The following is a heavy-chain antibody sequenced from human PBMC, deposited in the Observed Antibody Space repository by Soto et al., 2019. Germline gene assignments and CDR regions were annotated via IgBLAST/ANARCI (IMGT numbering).Heavy chain of an antibody. CDR2: MSPSTCNT. D-gene: IGHD6-13*01. Sequence: VLLVQSGAEVKKPGASVKVSCRASGYTFTNYDVNWVRQATGQGLEWMGWMSPSTCNTYYAQKFMGRLTTTRDTSTRTAYMELSGLTSEDTAIYYCAWGPGTDFWGQGTLVTVSS. V-gene: IGHV1-8*01. CDR1: GYTFTNYD. CDR3: AWGPGTDF. J-gene: IGHJ4*02.